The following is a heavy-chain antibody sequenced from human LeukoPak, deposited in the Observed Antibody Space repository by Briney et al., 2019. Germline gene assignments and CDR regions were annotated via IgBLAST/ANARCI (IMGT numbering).Heavy chain of an antibody. V-gene: IGHV1-3*01. CDR1: GYTFTSYA. J-gene: IGHJ3*02. Sequence: ASVKVSCKASGYTFTSYAMHWVRQAPEQRLEWMGWINAGNGNTKYSQKFQGRVTITRDTSASTAYMELSSLRSEDTAVYYCARVFDYYDSSGYYYEDAFDIWGQGTMVTVSS. CDR3: ARVFDYYDSSGYYYEDAFDI. CDR2: INAGNGNT. D-gene: IGHD3-22*01.